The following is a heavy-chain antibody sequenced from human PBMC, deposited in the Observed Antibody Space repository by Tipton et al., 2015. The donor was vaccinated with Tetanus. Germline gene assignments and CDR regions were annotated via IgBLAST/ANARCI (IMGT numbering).Heavy chain of an antibody. D-gene: IGHD5-18*01. J-gene: IGHJ6*02. CDR1: GFTFSSYG. CDR2: IWYDGSNK. Sequence: SLRLSCAASGFTFSSYGMHWVRQAPGKGLEWVAVIWYDGSNKYYADSVKGRFTISRDNSKNTLYLQMNSLRAEGTAVYYCARDDTAMVTSRYYYYGMDVWGQGTTVTVSS. CDR3: ARDDTAMVTSRYYYYGMDV. V-gene: IGHV3-33*01.